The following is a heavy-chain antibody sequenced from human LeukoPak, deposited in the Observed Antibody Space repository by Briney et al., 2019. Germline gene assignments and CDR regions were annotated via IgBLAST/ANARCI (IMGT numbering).Heavy chain of an antibody. CDR2: IRYDGSNK. D-gene: IGHD3-9*01. Sequence: PGGSLRLSCAASGFTFSSYGMHCVRQAPGKGLEWVAFIRYDGSNKYYADSVKGRFTISRDNSKNTLYLQMNSLRAEDTAVYYCASAYYDILTGPDYWGQGTLVTVSS. CDR1: GFTFSSYG. CDR3: ASAYYDILTGPDY. V-gene: IGHV3-30*02. J-gene: IGHJ4*02.